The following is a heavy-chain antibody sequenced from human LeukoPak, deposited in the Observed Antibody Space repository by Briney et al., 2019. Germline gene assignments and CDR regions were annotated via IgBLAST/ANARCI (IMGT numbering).Heavy chain of an antibody. V-gene: IGHV4-59*01. CDR1: GGSINSYY. CDR2: IYYSGST. J-gene: IGHJ4*02. D-gene: IGHD2-2*01. Sequence: PSETLSLTCAVSGGSINSYYWTWIRQPPGKGLEWIGYIYYSGSTNYNPSLKSRVTISVDTSKNQFSLKLSSVTAADTAVYYCARVMTHLLFDYWGQGTLVTVSS. CDR3: ARVMTHLLFDY.